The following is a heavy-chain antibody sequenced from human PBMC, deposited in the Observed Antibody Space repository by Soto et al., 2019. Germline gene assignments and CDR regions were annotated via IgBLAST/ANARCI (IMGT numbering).Heavy chain of an antibody. J-gene: IGHJ4*02. V-gene: IGHV3-23*01. CDR1: GFTFSSYA. CDR2: MTPSGGSI. D-gene: IGHD6-19*01. Sequence: GGSLRLSCAASGFTFSSYAMNWVRQAPGKGLEWVSTMTPSGGSIYYADSVKGRFTISRDNSRNTLYLLMNSLRAEDTAVYYCAKSSSGLYIHYWGQGTLVTVSS. CDR3: AKSSSGLYIHY.